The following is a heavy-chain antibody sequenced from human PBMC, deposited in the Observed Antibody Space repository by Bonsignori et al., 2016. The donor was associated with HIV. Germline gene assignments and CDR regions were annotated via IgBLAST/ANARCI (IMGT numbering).Heavy chain of an antibody. Sequence: WVRQAPGQGLEWMGWISAYNGNTDYAQKLQGRVTMTTDTSTNTAYMELRSLSSDDTAVYYCARVGGYCSGNNCLDFWGQGTLVTVSS. CDR3: ARVGGYCSGNNCLDF. J-gene: IGHJ4*02. CDR2: ISAYNGNT. D-gene: IGHD2-15*01. V-gene: IGHV1-18*01.